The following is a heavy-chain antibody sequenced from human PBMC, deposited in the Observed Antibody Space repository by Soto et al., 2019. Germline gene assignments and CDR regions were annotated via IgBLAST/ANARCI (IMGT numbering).Heavy chain of an antibody. CDR1: HFVFGSKI. Sequence: EAQLVESGGGLVQPGGSLRLSCSTSHFVFGSKIMNWVRQAPGKGLEWVASISTSSTNIKYADSVKGRFTISRDNAKDTLYLQMDSLRAEDTAVYYCARDGNTMVVKGQYFDLWGRGTLVTVSS. CDR3: ARDGNTMVVKGQYFDL. D-gene: IGHD2-21*01. CDR2: ISTSSTNI. V-gene: IGHV3-48*01. J-gene: IGHJ2*01.